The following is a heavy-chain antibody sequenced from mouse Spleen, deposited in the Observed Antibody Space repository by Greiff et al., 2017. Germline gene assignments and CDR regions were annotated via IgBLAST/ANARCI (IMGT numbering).Heavy chain of an antibody. CDR1: GFNIKDYY. D-gene: IGHD1-2*01. Sequence: VHVKHSGAELVKPGASVKLSCTASGFNIKDYYMHWVKQRTEQGLEWIGRIDPEDGETKYAPKFQGKATITADTSSNTAYLQLSSLTSEDTAVYYCATTATAYYAMDYWGQGTSVTVSS. CDR2: IDPEDGET. V-gene: IGHV14-2*01. CDR3: ATTATAYYAMDY. J-gene: IGHJ4*01.